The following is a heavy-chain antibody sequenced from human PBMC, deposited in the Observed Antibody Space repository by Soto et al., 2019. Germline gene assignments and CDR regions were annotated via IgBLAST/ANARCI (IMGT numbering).Heavy chain of an antibody. Sequence: SETLSLTSAFSGGSISSSNWWSGVRQPPGQGREWIGEIGHSGSTNYNPSLNSRVTISVDKSKNQLSLTLNSVTAADTAVYYCARDGRIAVAGTSAGSYYYYGMDVWGQGTTVTVSS. CDR1: GGSISSSNW. D-gene: IGHD6-19*01. V-gene: IGHV4-4*02. J-gene: IGHJ6*02. CDR3: ARDGRIAVAGTSAGSYYYYGMDV. CDR2: IGHSGST.